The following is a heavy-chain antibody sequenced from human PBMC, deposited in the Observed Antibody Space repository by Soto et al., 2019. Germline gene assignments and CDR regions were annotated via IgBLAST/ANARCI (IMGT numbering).Heavy chain of an antibody. CDR2: IIPIFGTA. J-gene: IGHJ4*02. Sequence: ASVKVSCKASGGTFSSYAISWVRQAPGQGLEWMGGIIPIFGTANYAQKFQGRVTITADESTSTAYMGLSSLRSEDTAVYYCARSPRITMIVVVMYYFDYWGQGTLVTVSS. V-gene: IGHV1-69*13. D-gene: IGHD3-22*01. CDR3: ARSPRITMIVVVMYYFDY. CDR1: GGTFSSYA.